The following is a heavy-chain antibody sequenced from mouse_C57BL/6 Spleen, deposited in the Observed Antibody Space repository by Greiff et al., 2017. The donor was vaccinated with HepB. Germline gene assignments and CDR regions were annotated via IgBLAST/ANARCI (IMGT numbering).Heavy chain of an antibody. CDR1: GYTFTDYE. D-gene: IGHD3-1*01. Sequence: VQLQESGAELVRPGASVTLSCKASGYTFTDYEMHWVKQTPVHGLEWIGAIDPETGGTAYNQKFKGKAILTADKSSSTAYMELRSLTSEDSAVYYCTRTGHPGFAYWGQGTLVTVSA. J-gene: IGHJ3*01. V-gene: IGHV1-15*01. CDR3: TRTGHPGFAY. CDR2: IDPETGGT.